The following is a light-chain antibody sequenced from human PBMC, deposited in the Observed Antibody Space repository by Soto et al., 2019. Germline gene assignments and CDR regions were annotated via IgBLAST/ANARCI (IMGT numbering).Light chain of an antibody. CDR2: AAS. CDR1: QSISTY. Sequence: DIQMTQSPSSLSASVGDRVTITCRASQSISTYLNWYQQKPGKAPKLLIYAASILQSGVPSRFSGSGSGTDFTLTISSLQPEDFATYYCQQSYSVPPYTFGQGTKLEIK. CDR3: QQSYSVPPYT. J-gene: IGKJ2*01. V-gene: IGKV1-39*01.